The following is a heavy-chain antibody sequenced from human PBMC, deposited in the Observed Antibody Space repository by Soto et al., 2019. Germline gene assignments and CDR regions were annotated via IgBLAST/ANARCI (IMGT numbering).Heavy chain of an antibody. CDR1: GFTFSSYE. D-gene: IGHD6-19*01. Sequence: EVQLVESGGGLVQPGGSLRLSCAASGFTFSSYEMNWVRQAPGKGLEWVSYISSSGSTIYYADSVKGRFTISRDNAKNSLYLKMNSLGAGDTAVYYCARGQYSSGGGYFDYWGQETLVTVSS. V-gene: IGHV3-48*03. CDR2: ISSSGSTI. CDR3: ARGQYSSGGGYFDY. J-gene: IGHJ4*02.